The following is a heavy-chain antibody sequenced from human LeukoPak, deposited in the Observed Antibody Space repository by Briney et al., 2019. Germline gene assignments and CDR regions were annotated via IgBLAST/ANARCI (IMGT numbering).Heavy chain of an antibody. CDR1: GGSFSGYY. D-gene: IGHD6-13*01. CDR2: INHSGST. J-gene: IGHJ4*02. V-gene: IGHV4-34*01. CDR3: ARGDRYSSSWPFDY. Sequence: SETLSLTCAVYGGSFSGYYWSWIRQPPGKGLEWIGEINHSGSTNYNPSLKSRVTISVDTSKNQFSLKLSSETAADTAVYYCARGDRYSSSWPFDYWGQGTLVTVSS.